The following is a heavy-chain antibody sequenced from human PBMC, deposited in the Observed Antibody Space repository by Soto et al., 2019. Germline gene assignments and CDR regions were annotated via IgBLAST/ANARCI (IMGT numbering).Heavy chain of an antibody. CDR1: GFTFSDYY. J-gene: IGHJ6*03. CDR2: ISSSGSTI. V-gene: IGHV3-11*01. Sequence: GGSLRLSCAASGFTFSDYYMSWIRQAPGKGLEWVSYISSSGSTIYYADSVKGRLTISRDNAKNSLYLQMNSLRAEDTAVYYCASTGIPRYYYYYMDVWGKGTTVTVSS. D-gene: IGHD3-10*01. CDR3: ASTGIPRYYYYYMDV.